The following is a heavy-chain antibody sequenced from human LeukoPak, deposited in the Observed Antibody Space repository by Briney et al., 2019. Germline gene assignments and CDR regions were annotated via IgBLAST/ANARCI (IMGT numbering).Heavy chain of an antibody. CDR1: GFTFSSYS. D-gene: IGHD6-6*01. V-gene: IGHV3-48*01. CDR2: ISSSSSTI. Sequence: TGGSLRLSCAASGFTFSSYSMNWVRQAPGKGLEWVSYISSSSSTIYYADSVKGRFTISRDNAKNSLYLQMNSLRAEDTAVYYCAREYSSSLPSIDYWGQGTLVTVSS. CDR3: AREYSSSLPSIDY. J-gene: IGHJ4*02.